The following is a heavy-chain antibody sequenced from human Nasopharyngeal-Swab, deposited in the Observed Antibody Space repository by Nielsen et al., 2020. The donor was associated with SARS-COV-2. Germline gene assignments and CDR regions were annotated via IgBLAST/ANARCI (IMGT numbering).Heavy chain of an antibody. CDR2: ITSGNSV. Sequence: GESLKISCATSGFTFSPYTMTWVRQAPGTGLQWISYITSGNSVQYADSVRGRFTISRDNAKNSLYLQMNSLRAEDTAVYYCARDRAQGWFGEGSDYWGQGTLVTVSS. D-gene: IGHD3-10*01. V-gene: IGHV3-69-1*02. CDR3: ARDRAQGWFGEGSDY. J-gene: IGHJ4*02. CDR1: GFTFSPYT.